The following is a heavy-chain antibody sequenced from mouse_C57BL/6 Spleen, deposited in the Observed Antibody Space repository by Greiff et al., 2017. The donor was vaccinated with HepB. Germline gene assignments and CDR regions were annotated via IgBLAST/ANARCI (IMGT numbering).Heavy chain of an antibody. Sequence: VQLKQSGPELVKPGASVKISCKASGYTFTDYYMNWVKQSHGKSLEWIGDINPNNGGTSYNQKFKGKATLTVDKSSSTAYMELRSLTSEDSAVYYCARRDFLAYWGQGTLVTVSA. V-gene: IGHV1-26*01. CDR1: GYTFTDYY. J-gene: IGHJ3*01. CDR3: ARRDFLAY. CDR2: INPNNGGT.